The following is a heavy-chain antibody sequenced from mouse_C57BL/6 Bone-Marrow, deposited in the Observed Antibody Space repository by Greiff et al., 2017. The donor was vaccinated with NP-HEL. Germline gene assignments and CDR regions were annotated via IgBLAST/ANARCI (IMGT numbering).Heavy chain of an antibody. D-gene: IGHD1-1*01. CDR3: ARSTYGSSFAY. CDR2: INPYNGGT. J-gene: IGHJ3*01. Sequence: VQLQQSGPVLVKPGASVKMSCKASGYTFTDYYMNWVKQSHGKSLEWIGVINPYNGGTSYNQKFKGKATLTVDKSSSTAYMELNSLTSEDSAVYYCARSTYGSSFAYWGQGTLVTVSA. V-gene: IGHV1-19*01. CDR1: GYTFTDYY.